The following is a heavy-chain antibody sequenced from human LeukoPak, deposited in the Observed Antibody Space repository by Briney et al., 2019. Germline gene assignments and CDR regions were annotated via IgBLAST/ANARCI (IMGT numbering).Heavy chain of an antibody. V-gene: IGHV3-21*04. CDR3: AKDRDGY. D-gene: IGHD3-10*01. Sequence: GGSLRLSCAASGFTFIGYSRNWVRQAPGKGLGGGSAIRSSSSYIYYADSVTGRFTISRDNAKTSLYLQMNSLRAEDTAVYYCAKDRDGYWGQGTLVTVSS. CDR2: IRSSSSYI. J-gene: IGHJ4*02. CDR1: GFTFIGYS.